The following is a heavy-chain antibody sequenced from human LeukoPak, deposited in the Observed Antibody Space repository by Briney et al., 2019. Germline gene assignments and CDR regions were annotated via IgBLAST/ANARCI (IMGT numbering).Heavy chain of an antibody. CDR1: GFTFSVAW. CDR3: AKDGLSGSAQRYFFDY. CDR2: IKSKTDGETA. J-gene: IGHJ4*02. D-gene: IGHD3-22*01. Sequence: GGSLRLSCAASGFTFSVAWMSWVRQAPGKGLEWVGRIKSKTDGETADYAAPVKGRFTISRDDSKATLYLQMNSPRAEDTAVYYCAKDGLSGSAQRYFFDYWGQGSLVIVSS. V-gene: IGHV3-15*01.